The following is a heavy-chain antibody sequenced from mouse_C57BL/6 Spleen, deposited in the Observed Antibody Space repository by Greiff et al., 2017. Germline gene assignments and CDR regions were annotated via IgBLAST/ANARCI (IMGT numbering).Heavy chain of an antibody. J-gene: IGHJ2*01. V-gene: IGHV1-69*01. Sequence: QVQLQQPGAELVMPGASVKLSCKASGYTFTSYWMPWVKQRPGQGLEWIGEIDPSDSYTNYNQKFKGKSTLTVDKSSSTAYMQLSSLTSEDSAVYYCARSYYGSSYYFDYWGQGTTLTVSS. D-gene: IGHD1-1*01. CDR1: GYTFTSYW. CDR3: ARSYYGSSYYFDY. CDR2: IDPSDSYT.